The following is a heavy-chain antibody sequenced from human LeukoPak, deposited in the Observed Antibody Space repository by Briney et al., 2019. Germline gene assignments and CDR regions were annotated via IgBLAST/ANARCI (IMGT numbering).Heavy chain of an antibody. J-gene: IGHJ4*02. CDR1: GFTFSSNW. Sequence: GGSLRLSCAASGFTFSSNWMYWVRHAPGKGLVWVSRINSDGSTTSYADSVKGRFTISRDNAKSTLYLQMNSLRAEDTAVYYCARVRDDYTYFDCWGQGTLVTVSS. D-gene: IGHD4-11*01. V-gene: IGHV3-74*01. CDR2: INSDGSTT. CDR3: ARVRDDYTYFDC.